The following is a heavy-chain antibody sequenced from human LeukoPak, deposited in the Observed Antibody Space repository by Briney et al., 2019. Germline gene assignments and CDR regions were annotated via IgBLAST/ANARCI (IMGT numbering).Heavy chain of an antibody. V-gene: IGHV1-18*01. CDR3: ARPDSSGWYYFDY. J-gene: IGHJ4*02. CDR1: GYTFTSYG. D-gene: IGHD6-19*01. CDR2: ISAYNGNT. Sequence: ASVKVSCKASGYTFTSYGISWVRQAPGQGLEWMGWISAYNGNTNYAQKLQGRVTMTTDTSTSTAYKELRSLRSDDTAVYYCARPDSSGWYYFDYWGQGTLVTVSS.